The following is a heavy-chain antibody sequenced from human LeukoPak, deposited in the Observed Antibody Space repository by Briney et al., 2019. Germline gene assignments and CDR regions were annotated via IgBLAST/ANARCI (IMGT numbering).Heavy chain of an antibody. CDR2: ISWNSGSI. D-gene: IGHD1-14*01. CDR3: APGGIPPNYYYGMDV. J-gene: IGHJ6*02. CDR1: GFTFDDFA. Sequence: LRLSCAASGFTFDDFAMHWVRQAPGKGLEWVSGISWNSGSIGYADSVKGRFTISRDNAKNSLYLQMNSLRAEDTAVYYCAPGGIPPNYYYGMDVWGQGTTVTVSS. V-gene: IGHV3-9*01.